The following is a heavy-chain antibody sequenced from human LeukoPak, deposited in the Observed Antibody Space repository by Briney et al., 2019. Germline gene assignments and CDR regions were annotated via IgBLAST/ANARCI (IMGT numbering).Heavy chain of an antibody. Sequence: PGGSLRISCAASGFTVNSNYISWVRQAPGKGLEFVSAIYSDGDIYYADSVKGRFTISSDNSKNTVYLQMNSLRVEDTALYYCTRAQTRVTTWDRWGQGTLVTVSS. CDR2: IYSDGDI. CDR1: GFTVNSNY. J-gene: IGHJ5*02. CDR3: TRAQTRVTTWDR. D-gene: IGHD4-17*01. V-gene: IGHV3-53*01.